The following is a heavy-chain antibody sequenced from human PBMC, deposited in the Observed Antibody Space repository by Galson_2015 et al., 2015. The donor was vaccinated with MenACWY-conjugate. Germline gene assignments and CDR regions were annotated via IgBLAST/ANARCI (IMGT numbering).Heavy chain of an antibody. J-gene: IGHJ6*03. CDR2: INHSGST. CDR1: GGSFSGYY. CDR3: ARVRATVNFAGHIYTHMDV. Sequence: ETLSLTCAVYGGSFSGYYWSWIRQPPGKGLEWIGEINHSGSTNYNPSLKSRVTISVDTSKNQFSLKLSSVTAADTAVYYCARVRATVNFAGHIYTHMDVWGKGTTVTVSS. V-gene: IGHV4-34*01. D-gene: IGHD2-21*01.